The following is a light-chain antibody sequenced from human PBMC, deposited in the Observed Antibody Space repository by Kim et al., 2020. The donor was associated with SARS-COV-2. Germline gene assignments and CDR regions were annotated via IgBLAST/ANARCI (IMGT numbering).Light chain of an antibody. Sequence: TPGERATRSCRARQSVSSNYLAWYQGKPGQAPRLLSFGASSRATGIPDRFSGSGSGTDFTLTISRLEPEDFAVYYCQQYGSSPYTFGQGTKLEI. V-gene: IGKV3-20*01. CDR3: QQYGSSPYT. CDR2: GAS. CDR1: QSVSSNY. J-gene: IGKJ2*01.